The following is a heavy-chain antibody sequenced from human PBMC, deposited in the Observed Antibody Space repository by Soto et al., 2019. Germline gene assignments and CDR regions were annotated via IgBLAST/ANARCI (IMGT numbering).Heavy chain of an antibody. CDR3: ARDLGIFGVVKGPTYYYGMDV. D-gene: IGHD3-3*01. J-gene: IGHJ6*02. V-gene: IGHV3-23*01. CDR1: GFTFSSYA. Sequence: HPGGSLRLSCAASGFTFSSYAMSWVRQAPGKGLEWVAAIWYSGSSKYYADSVKGRFTISRDNSKNTLYLQMNSLRAEDTAVYYCARDLGIFGVVKGPTYYYGMDVWGQGTTVTVSS. CDR2: IWYSGSSK.